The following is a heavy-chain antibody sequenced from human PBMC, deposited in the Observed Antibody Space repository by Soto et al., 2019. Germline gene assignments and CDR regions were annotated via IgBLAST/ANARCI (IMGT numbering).Heavy chain of an antibody. D-gene: IGHD6-13*01. CDR1: GGSFSGYY. J-gene: IGHJ6*03. CDR2: INHSGST. Sequence: PSETLSLTCAVYGGSFSGYYWSWIRQPPGKGLEWIGEINHSGSTNYNPSLKSRVTISVDTSKNQFSLKLSSVTAADTAVYYCARGANIAAAGISYYYYMDVWGKGTTVTVSS. CDR3: ARGANIAAAGISYYYYMDV. V-gene: IGHV4-34*01.